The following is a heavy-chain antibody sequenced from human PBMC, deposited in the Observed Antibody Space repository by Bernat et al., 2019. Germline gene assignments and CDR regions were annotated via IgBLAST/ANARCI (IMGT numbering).Heavy chain of an antibody. CDR3: ARDRRDYGDYWYYFDY. J-gene: IGHJ4*02. CDR2: IYYSGST. CDR1: GGSVSSGSYF. V-gene: IGHV4-61*01. D-gene: IGHD4-17*01. Sequence: QVQLQESGPGLVKPSETLPLTCTVSGGSVSSGSYFWSWIRPPPGKGLEWIGYIYYSGSTNYNPSLKSRVTISVDTSKNQFYLKMSCVTAADTAVYYCARDRRDYGDYWYYFDYWGQGTLVTVSS.